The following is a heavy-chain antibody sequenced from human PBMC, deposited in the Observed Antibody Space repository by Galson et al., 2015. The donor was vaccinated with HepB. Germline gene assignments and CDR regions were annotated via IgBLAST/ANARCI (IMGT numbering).Heavy chain of an antibody. CDR1: GYSFSNYW. CDR2: IDPSDSYS. CDR3: ARLKAYNILTGYYGDGMDV. J-gene: IGHJ6*02. V-gene: IGHV5-10-1*01. Sequence: SGAEVKKPGESLRISCKGSGYSFSNYWISWVRQMPGKGLEWMGRIDPSDSYSNYSPSLEGHVTMSADKATSTAYLQWSSLKASDTAMYYCARLKAYNILTGYYGDGMDVWGQGTTVTVSS. D-gene: IGHD3-9*01.